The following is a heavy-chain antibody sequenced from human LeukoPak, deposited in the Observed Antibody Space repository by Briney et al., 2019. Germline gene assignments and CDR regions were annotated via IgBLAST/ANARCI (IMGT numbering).Heavy chain of an antibody. V-gene: IGHV4-4*07. J-gene: IGHJ6*03. CDR1: GFTFDDYG. D-gene: IGHD3-10*01. Sequence: PGGSLRLSCAASGFTFDDYGMSWIRQPAGKGLEWIGRIYTSGSTNYNPSLKSRVTMSVDTSKNQFSLKLSSVTAADTAVYYCARAHLNYYGSGSYYYYYMDVWGKGTTVTISS. CDR2: IYTSGST. CDR3: ARAHLNYYGSGSYYYYYMDV.